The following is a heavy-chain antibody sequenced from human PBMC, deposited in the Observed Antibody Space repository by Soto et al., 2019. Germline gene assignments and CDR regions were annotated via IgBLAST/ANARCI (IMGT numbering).Heavy chain of an antibody. CDR2: VYYSGST. V-gene: IGHV4-31*03. CDR3: ARDAALKWFDP. CDR1: GGSTSSGGYY. Sequence: QVQLQESGPRLVKPSQTLSLTCTVSGGSTSSGGYYWSWIRQYPGKGLEWIGFVYYSGSTYYNPSLKNRVIISVDTSKKQFSLKLSSVTAADTAVYYCARDAALKWFDPWGQGTLVTVSS. J-gene: IGHJ5*02. D-gene: IGHD2-15*01.